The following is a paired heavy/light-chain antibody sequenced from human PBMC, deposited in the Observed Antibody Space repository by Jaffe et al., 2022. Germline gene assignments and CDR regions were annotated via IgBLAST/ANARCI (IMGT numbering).Heavy chain of an antibody. Sequence: QVQLVQSGAEVKKPGASVKVSCKASGYTFATYAMHWVRQAPGQRLEWMGWINAGNGNTKYSQKFQGRVTITRDTSASTAYMELSSLRSEDTAIYYCARGPLVPYCGGDCYLSDGFDIWGQGTMVTVSS. CDR2: INAGNGNT. D-gene: IGHD2-21*01. V-gene: IGHV1-3*01. CDR1: GYTFATYA. J-gene: IGHJ3*02. CDR3: ARGPLVPYCGGDCYLSDGFDI.
Light chain of an antibody. CDR1: QDVSSY. CDR2: AAS. Sequence: DIQLTQSPSFLSASVGDRVTITCRASQDVSSYLAWYQQKPGKAPKLLIYAASTLRSGVPSRFSGSGSGTEFTLTISSLQPEDFATYYCQQLNSYPFAFGPGTKVDIK. CDR3: QQLNSYPFA. J-gene: IGKJ3*01. V-gene: IGKV1-9*01.